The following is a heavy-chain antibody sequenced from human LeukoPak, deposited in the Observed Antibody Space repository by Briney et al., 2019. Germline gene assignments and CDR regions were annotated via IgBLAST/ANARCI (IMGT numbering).Heavy chain of an antibody. D-gene: IGHD5-18*01. J-gene: IGHJ3*02. CDR2: MNPNSGNT. Sequence: ASVKVSCKASGYTFTRYDINWVRQATGQGLEWMGWMNPNSGNTGSAQKGQSRVTITRNPSISTADMELSSLRSEDTAVYYCARGRIQPNDAFDIWGQGTMVTVSS. V-gene: IGHV1-8*03. CDR1: GYTFTRYD. CDR3: ARGRIQPNDAFDI.